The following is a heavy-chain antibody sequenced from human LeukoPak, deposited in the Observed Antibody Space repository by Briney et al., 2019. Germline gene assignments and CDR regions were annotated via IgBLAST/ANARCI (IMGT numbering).Heavy chain of an antibody. V-gene: IGHV3-21*01. CDR2: ISSSSSYI. Sequence: PGESLRLSCAASGFTFSSYSMNWVRQAPGKGLEWVSSISSSSSYIYYADSVKGRFTISRDNAKNSLYLQMNSLRAEDTAVYYCARVARTADAFDIWGQGTMVTVSS. CDR1: GFTFSSYS. CDR3: ARVARTADAFDI. J-gene: IGHJ3*02.